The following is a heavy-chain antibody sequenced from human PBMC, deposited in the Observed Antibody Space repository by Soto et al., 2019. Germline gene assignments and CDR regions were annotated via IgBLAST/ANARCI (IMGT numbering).Heavy chain of an antibody. V-gene: IGHV2-5*02. D-gene: IGHD3-10*01. Sequence: SGPTLLNPTHTLTLTLTFSGFSLITSGVGVGCIRQPPGKALEWLALIYWDDDKRYSPSLKSRLTITKDTSKNQVVLTMTNMEHVETDTYYREQSNFRHMVRGVNHTDYWGQGTLV. CDR1: GFSLITSGVG. J-gene: IGHJ4*02. CDR3: EQSNFRHMVRGVNHTDY. CDR2: IYWDDDK.